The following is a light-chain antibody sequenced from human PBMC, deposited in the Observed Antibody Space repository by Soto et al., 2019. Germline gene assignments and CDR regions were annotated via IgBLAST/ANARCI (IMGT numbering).Light chain of an antibody. CDR1: QSVSSN. J-gene: IGKJ1*01. V-gene: IGKV3-15*01. CDR2: GAS. CDR3: QQYNNWPRT. Sequence: EIVMTQSPASLSVSPGERATLSCRASQSVSSNLAWYQQKPGQAPRLLIYGASTGATGVPARFSGSGSGTDFTLTISSLQSEDFAVYDCQQYNNWPRTFGQGSKVEIK.